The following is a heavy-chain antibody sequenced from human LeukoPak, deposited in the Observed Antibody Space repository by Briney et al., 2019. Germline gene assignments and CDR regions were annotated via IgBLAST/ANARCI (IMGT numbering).Heavy chain of an antibody. D-gene: IGHD3-10*01. CDR1: GFTFSSYS. CDR2: ISSSSSTI. V-gene: IGHV3-48*02. Sequence: PGGSLRLSCAASGFTFSSYSMNWVRQAPGKGLEWVSYISSSSSTIYYADSVKGRFTISRDNAKNSLYPQMNSLRDEDTAVYYCARDRIWFGELLYGDPAVDYWGQGTLVTVSS. J-gene: IGHJ4*02. CDR3: ARDRIWFGELLYGDPAVDY.